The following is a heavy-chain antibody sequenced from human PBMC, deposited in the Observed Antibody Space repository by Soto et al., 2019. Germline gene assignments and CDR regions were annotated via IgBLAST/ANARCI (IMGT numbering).Heavy chain of an antibody. J-gene: IGHJ4*02. D-gene: IGHD3-22*01. V-gene: IGHV3-15*07. Sequence: GGSLRLSCAASGFTFSNAWMNWVRQAPGKGLEWVGRIKSKTDGGTTDYAAPVKGRFTISRDDSKNTLYLQMNSLKTEDTAVYYCTTVLRDYYDSSGYYHGLWLTGWGQGTLVTVSS. CDR2: IKSKTDGGTT. CDR1: GFTFSNAW. CDR3: TTVLRDYYDSSGYYHGLWLTG.